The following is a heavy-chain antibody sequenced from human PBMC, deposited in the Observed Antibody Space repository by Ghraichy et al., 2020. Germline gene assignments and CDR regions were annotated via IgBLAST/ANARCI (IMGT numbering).Heavy chain of an antibody. V-gene: IGHV4-34*01. CDR1: GGSFSGYY. D-gene: IGHD3-16*02. CDR3: ARKVDFGELSFCYYYYGMDV. CDR2: INHSGST. Sequence: SQTLSLTCAVYGGSFSGYYWSWIRQPPGKGLEWIGEINHSGSTNYNPSLKSRVTILVDTSKNQFSLKLSSVTAADTAVYYCARKVDFGELSFCYYYYGMDVWGQGTTVTVSS. J-gene: IGHJ6*02.